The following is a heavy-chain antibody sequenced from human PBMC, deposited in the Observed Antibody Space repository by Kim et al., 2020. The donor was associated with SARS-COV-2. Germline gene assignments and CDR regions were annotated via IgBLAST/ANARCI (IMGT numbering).Heavy chain of an antibody. V-gene: IGHV6-1*01. CDR1: GDSVSSNSAA. J-gene: IGHJ4*02. CDR3: ARTRCSSTSCLYYFDY. CDR2: TYYRSKWYN. D-gene: IGHD2-2*01. Sequence: SQTLSLTCAISGDSVSSNSAAWNWIRQSPSRGLEWLGRTYYRSKWYNDYAVSVKSRITINPDTSKNQFSLQLNSVTPEDTAVYYCARTRCSSTSCLYYFDYWGQGTLVTVSS.